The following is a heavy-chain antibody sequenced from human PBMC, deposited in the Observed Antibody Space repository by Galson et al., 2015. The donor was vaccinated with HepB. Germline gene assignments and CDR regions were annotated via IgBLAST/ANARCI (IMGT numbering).Heavy chain of an antibody. CDR3: ARVYFGSVSSSAYWYFDL. D-gene: IGHD3-10*01. CDR1: GFTFSSYA. V-gene: IGHV3-23*01. CDR2: ISGGGFTT. Sequence: SLRLSCAASGFTFSSYAMSWVRQAPGKGLEWVSVISGGGFTTHYADSVKGRFTISRDNSKNTLYLQMNSLRAEDTAVYFCARVYFGSVSSSAYWYFDLWGRGALVTVSS. J-gene: IGHJ2*01.